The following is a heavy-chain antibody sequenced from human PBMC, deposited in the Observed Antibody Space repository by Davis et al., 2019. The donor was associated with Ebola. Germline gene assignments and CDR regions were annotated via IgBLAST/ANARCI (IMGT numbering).Heavy chain of an antibody. Sequence: GGSLRLSCAASGFTFSTYSMSWVRQAPGKGLEWVSSISSDSDYIYYADSAKGRFTISRDNAKNSLYLQMNSLRAEDTAVYYCARDRYSYGYDWFDPWGQGTLVTVSS. J-gene: IGHJ5*02. CDR1: GFTFSTYS. CDR2: ISSDSDYI. D-gene: IGHD5-18*01. CDR3: ARDRYSYGYDWFDP. V-gene: IGHV3-21*01.